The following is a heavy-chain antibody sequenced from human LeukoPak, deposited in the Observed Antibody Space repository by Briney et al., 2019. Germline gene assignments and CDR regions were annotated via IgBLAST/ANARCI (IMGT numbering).Heavy chain of an antibody. J-gene: IGHJ4*02. Sequence: GRSLRLSCAASGLTFSSYAMSWVRQAPGNGLEGVSAISGSGGSTYYADSVKGRFTISRDNSKNTLYLQMNSLRAEDTAVYYCAKVPPGYCSSTSCFGYYFYYWGQGTLVTVSS. CDR2: ISGSGGST. V-gene: IGHV3-23*01. CDR3: AKVPPGYCSSTSCFGYYFYY. D-gene: IGHD2-2*01. CDR1: GLTFSSYA.